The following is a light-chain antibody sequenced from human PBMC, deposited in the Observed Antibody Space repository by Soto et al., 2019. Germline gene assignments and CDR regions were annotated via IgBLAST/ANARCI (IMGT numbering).Light chain of an antibody. J-gene: IGKJ1*01. Sequence: EIVMTQSPATLSVSPGERATLSCRASQSVSSNLAWYQQKPGQAPRLLIYGASTRAPGIPARFSGSGSGTEFTLTITSLQAEDFAVYYCQQHNNWPPWTFGQGTKVEIK. V-gene: IGKV3-15*01. CDR3: QQHNNWPPWT. CDR1: QSVSSN. CDR2: GAS.